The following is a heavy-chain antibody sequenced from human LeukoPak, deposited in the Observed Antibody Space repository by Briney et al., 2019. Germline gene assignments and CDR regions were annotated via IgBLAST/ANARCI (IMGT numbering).Heavy chain of an antibody. CDR2: FYTSGST. V-gene: IGHV4-4*09. Sequence: SETLSLTCTVSGDSINTHYWSWIRQSPGKGLEWIGYFYTSGSTNFNPSLKGRVTISVDTSKNQFSLNLNSVTAADTAVYYRARYCRSGSCYSGRTFDPWGQGIRVTVSS. CDR3: ARYCRSGSCYSGRTFDP. CDR1: GDSINTHY. D-gene: IGHD2-15*01. J-gene: IGHJ5*02.